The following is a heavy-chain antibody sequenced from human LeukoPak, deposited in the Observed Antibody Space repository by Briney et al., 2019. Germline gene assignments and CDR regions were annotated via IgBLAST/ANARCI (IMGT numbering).Heavy chain of an antibody. Sequence: ASVKVSCKASGYTFSNFGISWVRQAPGQGLEWMGWISTYNGNTNYAQKFQGRVTMTTDTSTTTVYMELRSLRSDDTALYYCAREQPHCDFWSNYLEGNWLDPWGQGTLVTVSS. CDR2: ISTYNGNT. V-gene: IGHV1-18*01. J-gene: IGHJ5*02. CDR3: AREQPHCDFWSNYLEGNWLDP. D-gene: IGHD3-3*01. CDR1: GYTFSNFG.